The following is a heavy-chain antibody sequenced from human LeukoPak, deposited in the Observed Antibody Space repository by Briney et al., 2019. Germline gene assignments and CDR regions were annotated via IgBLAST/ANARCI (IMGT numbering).Heavy chain of an antibody. Sequence: GRSLRLSCAASGFTFDDYAMHWVRQAPGKGLEWVSGISWNSGRIGYADSVKGRFTISRDNAKSSLYLQMNSLRAEDTAVYYCARGLRGPDYWGQGTQVTVSS. V-gene: IGHV3-9*01. CDR3: ARGLRGPDY. CDR1: GFTFDDYA. CDR2: ISWNSGRI. J-gene: IGHJ4*02.